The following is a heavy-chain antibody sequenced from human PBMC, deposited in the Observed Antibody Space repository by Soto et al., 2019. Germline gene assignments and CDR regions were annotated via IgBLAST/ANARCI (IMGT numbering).Heavy chain of an antibody. CDR2: IYYSGST. D-gene: IGHD3-9*01. CDR1: GGSISSYY. J-gene: IGHJ6*02. CDR3: ARVNYDILTGYYTPYYYYGMDV. V-gene: IGHV4-59*01. Sequence: QVQLQESGPGLVKPSETLSLTCTVSGGSISSYYWSWIRQPPGKGLEWIGYIYYSGSTNYNPSLTSRVTISVDTSKNQFSLKLSSVTAADTAVYYCARVNYDILTGYYTPYYYYGMDVWGQGTTVTVSS.